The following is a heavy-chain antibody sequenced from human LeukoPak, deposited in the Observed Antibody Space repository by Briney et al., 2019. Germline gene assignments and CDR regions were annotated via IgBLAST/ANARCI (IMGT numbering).Heavy chain of an antibody. CDR2: ISWNSVSI. D-gene: IGHD6-19*01. Sequence: PGGSLRLSCAASGFTFSSYWMSWVRQAPGKGLEWVSGISWNSVSIGYVDSVKGRFTISRDNAKNSLYLQMNSLRAEDTALYYCAKDAQYSSQFEDAFDIWGQGTMVTVSS. CDR1: GFTFSSYW. V-gene: IGHV3-9*01. CDR3: AKDAQYSSQFEDAFDI. J-gene: IGHJ3*02.